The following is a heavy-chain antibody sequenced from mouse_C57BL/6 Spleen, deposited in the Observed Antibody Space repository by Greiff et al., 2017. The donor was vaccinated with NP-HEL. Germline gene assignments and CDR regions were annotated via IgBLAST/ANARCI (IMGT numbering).Heavy chain of an antibody. CDR3: ARLLGLGYWYFDV. Sequence: EVKVVESGGGLVQPGGSLSLSCAASGFTFTDYYMSWVRQPPGKALEWLGFIRNKANGYTTEYSASVKGRFTISRDNSQSILYLQMNALRAEDSATYYCARLLGLGYWYFDVWGTGTTVTVSS. V-gene: IGHV7-3*01. CDR1: GFTFTDYY. J-gene: IGHJ1*03. CDR2: IRNKANGYTT. D-gene: IGHD4-1*01.